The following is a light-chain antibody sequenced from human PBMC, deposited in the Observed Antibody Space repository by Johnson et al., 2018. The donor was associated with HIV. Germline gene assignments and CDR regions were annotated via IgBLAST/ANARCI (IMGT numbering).Light chain of an antibody. J-gene: IGLJ1*01. Sequence: QSVLTQPPSVSAAPGQKVTISCSGSSSNIGNNYVSWYQQFPGTAPKLLIYENNKRPSGIPDRFSGSKSGTSATLGITGVQTGDEADYYCGTWDSSLSASYVFGPGTKVTAL. CDR2: ENN. CDR1: SSNIGNNY. CDR3: GTWDSSLSASYV. V-gene: IGLV1-51*02.